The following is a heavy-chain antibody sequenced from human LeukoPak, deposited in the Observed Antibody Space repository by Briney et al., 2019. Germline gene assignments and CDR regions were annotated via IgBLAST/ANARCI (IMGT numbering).Heavy chain of an antibody. CDR3: ARARHVLDIVLMVYAFDAFDI. Sequence: ASVKVSCKASGYTFTSYGISWVRQAPGQGLEWMGWISAYNGNTNYAQKLQGRVTMTTDTSTSTAYMELSSLRSEDTAVYYCARARHVLDIVLMVYAFDAFDIWGQGTMVTVSS. D-gene: IGHD2-8*01. V-gene: IGHV1-18*01. CDR2: ISAYNGNT. J-gene: IGHJ3*02. CDR1: GYTFTSYG.